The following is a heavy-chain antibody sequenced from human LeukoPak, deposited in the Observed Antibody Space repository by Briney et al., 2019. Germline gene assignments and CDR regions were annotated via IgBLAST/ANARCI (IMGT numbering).Heavy chain of an antibody. CDR3: ARSDYYGSGSYFPDAFDI. Sequence: PGMSLRLSCAASGFTLSSYWMSWVRQAPGKGLEWVANIKRDGSEKYYVDSVKGRFTISRDNAKNSLYLQMNSLRAEDTAVYYCARSDYYGSGSYFPDAFDIWGQGTMVTVSS. CDR2: IKRDGSEK. CDR1: GFTLSSYW. D-gene: IGHD3-10*01. V-gene: IGHV3-7*01. J-gene: IGHJ3*02.